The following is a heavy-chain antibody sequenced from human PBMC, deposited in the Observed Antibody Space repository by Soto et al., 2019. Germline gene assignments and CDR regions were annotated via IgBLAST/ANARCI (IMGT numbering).Heavy chain of an antibody. Sequence: LCRPCRVSGDSVSSGSYHWTWVRQSPGRGLECTGYISYSGNTAYNPYLSCRLSISLDTLKNNFSLKLHAATAAATAAYYCASGDYLNRSVYYNFQHWGQGTPVTVSS. V-gene: IGHV4-30-4*01. D-gene: IGHD3-22*01. CDR3: ASGDYLNRSVYYNFQH. CDR2: ISYSGNT. J-gene: IGHJ1*01. CDR1: GDSVSSGSYH.